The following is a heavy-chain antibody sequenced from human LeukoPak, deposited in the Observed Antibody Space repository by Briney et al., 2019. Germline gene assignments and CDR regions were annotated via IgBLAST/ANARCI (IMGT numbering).Heavy chain of an antibody. J-gene: IGHJ4*02. CDR2: ISAYNGNT. Sequence: ASVKVSCKASGYTFTSHGISWVRQAPGQGLEWMGWISAYNGNTNYTQKLQGRVTMTTDTSTSTAYMELRSLRSDDTAVYYCARDRDGYSKIDYWGQGTLVTVSS. CDR1: GYTFTSHG. D-gene: IGHD5-24*01. CDR3: ARDRDGYSKIDY. V-gene: IGHV1-18*01.